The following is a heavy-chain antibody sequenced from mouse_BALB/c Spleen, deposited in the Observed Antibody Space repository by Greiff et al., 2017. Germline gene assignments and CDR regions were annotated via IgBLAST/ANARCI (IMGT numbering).Heavy chain of an antibody. CDR2: IDPENGDT. CDR3: NAEGYRNDSFDY. J-gene: IGHJ2*01. CDR1: GFNIKDYY. V-gene: IGHV14-4*02. Sequence: EVKLMESGAELVRPGASVKLSCTASGFNIKDYYMPWVKQRPEQGLEWIGWIDPENGDTEYAPKFQGQSTMTADTSSNTAYLQSSSLTSEDTAVYCCNAEGYRNDSFDYWGQGTTLTVSS. D-gene: IGHD2-1*01.